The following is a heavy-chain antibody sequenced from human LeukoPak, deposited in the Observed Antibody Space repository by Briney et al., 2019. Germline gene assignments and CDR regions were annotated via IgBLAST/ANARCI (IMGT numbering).Heavy chain of an antibody. J-gene: IGHJ4*02. Sequence: PSETLSLTCTVSGGSISSGSYYWSWIRQPAGKGLEWIGRIYTNGGAYYNPSLKSRVTISLDTSKNQFSLNLSSVTAADTAVYYCARATTWYWDYWGQGTLVTVSS. CDR3: ARATTWYWDY. D-gene: IGHD2-8*02. CDR1: GGSISSGSYY. CDR2: IYTNGGA. V-gene: IGHV4-61*02.